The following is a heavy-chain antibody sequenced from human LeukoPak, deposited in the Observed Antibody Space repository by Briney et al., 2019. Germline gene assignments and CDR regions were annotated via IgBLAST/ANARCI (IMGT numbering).Heavy chain of an antibody. CDR2: LSGYNGNT. J-gene: IGHJ4*02. V-gene: IGHV1-18*01. Sequence: ASVKVSCKAFGYTFISYGINWVRQAPGQGLEWMGWLSGYNGNTNYAQKLQGRVTMTTDTSTNAAYMELRSLRSDDTAVYYCARLADYFDYWGQGTLVTVSS. CDR1: GYTFISYG. CDR3: ARLADYFDY.